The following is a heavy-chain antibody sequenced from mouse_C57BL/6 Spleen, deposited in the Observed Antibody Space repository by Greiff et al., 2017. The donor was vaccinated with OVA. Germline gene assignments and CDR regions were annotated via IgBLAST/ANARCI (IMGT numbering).Heavy chain of an antibody. CDR1: GYTFTDYN. D-gene: IGHD2-4*01. CDR2: INPNNGGT. Sequence: VQLKQSGPELVKPGASVKIPCKASGYTFTDYNMDWVKQSHGKSLEWIGDINPNNGGTIYNQKFKGKATLTVDKSSSTAYMELRSLTSEDTAVYYCARGGSNYDYDEDFDYWGQGTTLTVSS. CDR3: ARGGSNYDYDEDFDY. J-gene: IGHJ2*01. V-gene: IGHV1-18*01.